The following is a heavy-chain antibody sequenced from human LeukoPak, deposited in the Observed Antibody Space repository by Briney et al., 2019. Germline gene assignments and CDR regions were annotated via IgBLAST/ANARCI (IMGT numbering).Heavy chain of an antibody. V-gene: IGHV3-23*01. Sequence: TGGSLRLSCAASGFTFSSYAMSWVRQAPGKGLEWVSAISGSGGSTYYADSVKGRSTISRDNSMNTLYLQMNSLRAEDTAVYYCAKDRVGATRVNWFDPWGQGTLVTVSS. CDR2: ISGSGGST. D-gene: IGHD1-26*01. J-gene: IGHJ5*02. CDR3: AKDRVGATRVNWFDP. CDR1: GFTFSSYA.